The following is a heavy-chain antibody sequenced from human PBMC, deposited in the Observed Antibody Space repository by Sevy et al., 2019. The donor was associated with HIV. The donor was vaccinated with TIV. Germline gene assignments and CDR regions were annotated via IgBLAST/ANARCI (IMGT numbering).Heavy chain of an antibody. Sequence: GGSLRLSCTASGFTFNTHAMTWVRQAPGKGLEWVSVISGPGLSTYYADSVKGRYTISRYNSKNTRYLQMNSLRIDDTATYYCAKALNPALESMIEVILRTLKGFDVWGQGTMVTVSS. D-gene: IGHD3-22*01. CDR2: ISGPGLST. CDR3: AKALNPALESMIEVILRTLKGFDV. CDR1: GFTFNTHA. V-gene: IGHV3-23*01. J-gene: IGHJ3*01.